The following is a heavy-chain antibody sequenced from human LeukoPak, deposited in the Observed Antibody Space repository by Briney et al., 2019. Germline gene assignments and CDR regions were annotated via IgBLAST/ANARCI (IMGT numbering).Heavy chain of an antibody. CDR3: ARGHDYSDY. CDR2: ISSSGSTI. J-gene: IGHJ4*02. V-gene: IGHV3-48*03. CDR1: GFTFGSYE. Sequence: GGSLRLSCAASGFTFGSYEMNWVRQAPGKGLEWVSYISSSGSTIYYADSVKGRFTISRDNAKNSLYLQMNSLRAEDTAVYYCARGHDYSDYWGQGTLVTVSS.